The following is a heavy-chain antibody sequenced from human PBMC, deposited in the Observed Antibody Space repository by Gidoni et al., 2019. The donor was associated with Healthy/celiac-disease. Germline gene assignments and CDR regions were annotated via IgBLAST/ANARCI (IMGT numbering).Heavy chain of an antibody. CDR2: TRNKANSYTT. D-gene: IGHD6-13*01. CDR1: GFTFSDHY. Sequence: EVQLVESGGGLVQPGGSLRLSCAASGFTFSDHYMDWVRQAPGKGLEWVGRTRNKANSYTTEYAASVKGRFTISRDDSKNSLYLQMNSLKTEDTAVYYCARGSDGSSWINFDYWGQGTLVTVSS. V-gene: IGHV3-72*01. J-gene: IGHJ4*02. CDR3: ARGSDGSSWINFDY.